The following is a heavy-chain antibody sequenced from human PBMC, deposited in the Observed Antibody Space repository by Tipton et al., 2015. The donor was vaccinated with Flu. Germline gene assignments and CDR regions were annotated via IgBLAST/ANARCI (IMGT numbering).Heavy chain of an antibody. CDR1: GAPVRGGIYS. CDR2: ISHTGT. Sequence: TLSLTCAVSGAPVRGGIYSWNWIRQPPGKGLEWIGSISHTGTYYKPSLRTRAAISADRSKNQFSLELTSVTAADTAVYYCARVWSSFVATASLDYWGRGTLVTVSS. CDR3: ARVWSSFVATASLDY. V-gene: IGHV4-30-2*01. J-gene: IGHJ4*02. D-gene: IGHD1-1*01.